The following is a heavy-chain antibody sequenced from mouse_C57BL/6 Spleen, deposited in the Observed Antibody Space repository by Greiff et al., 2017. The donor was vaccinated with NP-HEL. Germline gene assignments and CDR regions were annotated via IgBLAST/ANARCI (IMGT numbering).Heavy chain of an antibody. CDR1: GYTFTSYW. CDR2: IDPNSGGT. D-gene: IGHD1-1*01. J-gene: IGHJ4*01. CDR3: ARARATTTVVEDYAMDD. V-gene: IGHV1-72*01. Sequence: QVQLQQPGAELVKPGASVKLSCKASGYTFTSYWMHWVKQRPGRGLEWIGRIDPNSGGTKYNEKFKSKATLTVDKPSSTAYMQLSSLTSEDSAVYYCARARATTTVVEDYAMDDRGQGTSVTVSS.